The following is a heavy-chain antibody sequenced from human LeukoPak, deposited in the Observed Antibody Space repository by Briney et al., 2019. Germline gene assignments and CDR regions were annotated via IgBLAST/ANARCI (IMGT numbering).Heavy chain of an antibody. D-gene: IGHD3-3*02. CDR1: GFTFDHYW. Sequence: GGSLRLSCAASGFTFDHYWVSWVRQAPGKGLEWVANIKPDGSEKYYVESVKGRFTSSRDNAKNSLNLQMSSLRVEDTAVYYCARVGKEGISHHMDVWGKGTTVTVSS. J-gene: IGHJ6*04. CDR3: ARVGKEGISHHMDV. CDR2: IKPDGSEK. V-gene: IGHV3-7*01.